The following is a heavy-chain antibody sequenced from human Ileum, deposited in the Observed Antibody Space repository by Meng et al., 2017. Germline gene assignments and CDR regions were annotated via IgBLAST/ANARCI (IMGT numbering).Heavy chain of an antibody. V-gene: IGHV4-31*03. Sequence: QVQLQESGPGLVKPSQTLSLTCTVTGGSISSDGYYWSWIRQHPGKGLEFIGYINHGGSAYYTPSLKSRVNISADTSKNKFSLKLSSVTAADTAVYYCARGAAPGGVVGGCFDYWGQGTLVTVSS. J-gene: IGHJ4*02. CDR1: GGSISSDGYY. CDR2: INHGGSA. CDR3: ARGAAPGGVVGGCFDY. D-gene: IGHD3-16*01.